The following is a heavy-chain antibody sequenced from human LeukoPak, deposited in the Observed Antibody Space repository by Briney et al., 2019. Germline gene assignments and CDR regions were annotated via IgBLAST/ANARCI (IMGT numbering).Heavy chain of an antibody. CDR1: GGSFGGHY. CDR2: FSQGGTT. V-gene: IGHV4-34*01. Sequence: SETLSLTCAIYGGSFGGHYWSWIRQPPGKGLEWIGEFSQGGTTNYNASLKSRVTISVGTSHNHFSLKLTSVTAADTAVYYCARGARPKVGAIQNTYYYYMDVWGRGTTVTVSS. J-gene: IGHJ6*03. CDR3: ARGARPKVGAIQNTYYYYMDV. D-gene: IGHD1-26*01.